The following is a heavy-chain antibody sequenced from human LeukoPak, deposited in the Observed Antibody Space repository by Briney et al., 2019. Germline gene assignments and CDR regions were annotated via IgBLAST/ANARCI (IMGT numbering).Heavy chain of an antibody. Sequence: GGSLRLSCAASGFTFSTYSMNWVRQAPGKGLEWVSFIDSSSRTTFYADSVKGRFTISRDNAKNSLYLQMNSLRAEDMALYYCARDTILQCPYHRYFDLWGRGTLVTVSS. CDR1: GFTFSTYS. CDR2: IDSSSRTT. J-gene: IGHJ2*01. D-gene: IGHD5-24*01. CDR3: ARDTILQCPYHRYFDL. V-gene: IGHV3-48*04.